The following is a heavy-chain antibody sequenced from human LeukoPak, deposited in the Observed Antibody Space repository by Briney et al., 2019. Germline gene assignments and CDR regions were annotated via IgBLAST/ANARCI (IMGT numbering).Heavy chain of an antibody. V-gene: IGHV4-39*01. Sequence: SETLSLTCTVSGGSISSSHFYWGWIRQTPGKGLEWFGSVYDSGSAYHNPSITSRVTISVDVSKNQFSLNLRPVTAADTAVYYCARQGRGCSSSSCYSDWGQGTMVTVSS. CDR2: VYDSGSA. CDR3: ARQGRGCSSSSCYSD. D-gene: IGHD2-2*01. CDR1: GGSISSSHFY. J-gene: IGHJ4*02.